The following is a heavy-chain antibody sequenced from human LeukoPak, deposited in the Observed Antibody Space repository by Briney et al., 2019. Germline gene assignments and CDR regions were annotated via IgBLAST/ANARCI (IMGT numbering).Heavy chain of an antibody. D-gene: IGHD3-22*01. CDR1: GFTVSSVY. V-gene: IGHV3-53*01. Sequence: GGSLRLSCAASGFTVSSVYMSWVRQAPGKGLGWVSLIYSAGTTYYADSVKGRFIISRDNSKNTLYLQMNSLRAEDTAVYYCARGQPYYYDSRGYSVPHDWGQGTLVTVSS. CDR2: IYSAGTT. J-gene: IGHJ4*02. CDR3: ARGQPYYYDSRGYSVPHD.